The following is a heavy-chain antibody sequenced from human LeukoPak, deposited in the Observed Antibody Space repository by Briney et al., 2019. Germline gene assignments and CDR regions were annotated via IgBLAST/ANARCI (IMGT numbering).Heavy chain of an antibody. CDR3: ARWDGSSWYGANFDY. CDR2: ISWNSGSI. Sequence: GGSLRLSCAASGFTFDDYAMHWVRQAPGKGLEWVSGISWNSGSIGYADSVKGRFTISRDNSKNTLYLQMNSLRAEDTAVYYCARWDGSSWYGANFDYWGQGTLVTVSS. D-gene: IGHD6-13*01. V-gene: IGHV3-9*01. CDR1: GFTFDDYA. J-gene: IGHJ4*02.